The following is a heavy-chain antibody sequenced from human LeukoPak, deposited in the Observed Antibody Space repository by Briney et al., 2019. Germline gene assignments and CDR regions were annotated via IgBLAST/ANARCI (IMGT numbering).Heavy chain of an antibody. J-gene: IGHJ4*02. V-gene: IGHV3-30-3*01. D-gene: IGHD2-2*01. Sequence: PGGSLRLSCATSGFTFSSYAMHWVRQAPGKGLEWVAIISYDGSNKYYADSVKGRFTISRDNSKNTLYLQMNSLRAEDTAVYYCARDRYCSSTSCHGRWYFDYWGQGTLVTVSS. CDR3: ARDRYCSSTSCHGRWYFDY. CDR1: GFTFSSYA. CDR2: ISYDGSNK.